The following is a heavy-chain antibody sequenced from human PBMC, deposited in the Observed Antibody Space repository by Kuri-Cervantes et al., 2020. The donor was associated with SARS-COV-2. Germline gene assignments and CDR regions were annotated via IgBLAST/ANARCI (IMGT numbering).Heavy chain of an antibody. V-gene: IGHV3-30*04. CDR3: ARAGNVLMVYAIAYYMDV. J-gene: IGHJ6*03. Sequence: GESLKISCAASGFTFSSYAMHWVRQAPGKGLEWVAVISYDGSNKYYADSVKGRLTISRDNSKNTLYLQMNSLRAEDTAVYYCARAGNVLMVYAIAYYMDVWGKGTTVTVSS. D-gene: IGHD2-8*01. CDR2: ISYDGSNK. CDR1: GFTFSSYA.